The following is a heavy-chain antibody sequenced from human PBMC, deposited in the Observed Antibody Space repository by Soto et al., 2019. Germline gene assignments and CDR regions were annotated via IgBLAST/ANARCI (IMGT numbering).Heavy chain of an antibody. J-gene: IGHJ6*02. D-gene: IGHD6-13*01. CDR3: ARDDTPGYSSSWYHHYYYGMDV. CDR1: GGSISSGGYY. Sequence: SETLSLTCTVSGGSISSGGYYWSWIRQHPGKGLEWIGYIYYSGSTYYNPSLKSRVTISVDTSKNQSSLKLSSVTAADTAVYYCARDDTPGYSSSWYHHYYYGMDVWGQGTTVTVSS. V-gene: IGHV4-31*03. CDR2: IYYSGST.